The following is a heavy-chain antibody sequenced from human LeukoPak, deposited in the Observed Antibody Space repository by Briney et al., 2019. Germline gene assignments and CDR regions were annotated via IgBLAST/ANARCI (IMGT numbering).Heavy chain of an antibody. D-gene: IGHD3-22*01. CDR2: IRYDGSNK. J-gene: IGHJ3*02. V-gene: IGHV3-30*02. CDR3: AKSRSGYYQLAFDI. CDR1: GFTFSSYG. Sequence: GGFLRLSCAASGFTFSSYGMHWVRQAPGKGLEWVAFIRYDGSNKYYADSVKGRFTISRDNSKNTLYLQMNSLRAEDTAVYYCAKSRSGYYQLAFDIWGQGTMVTVSS.